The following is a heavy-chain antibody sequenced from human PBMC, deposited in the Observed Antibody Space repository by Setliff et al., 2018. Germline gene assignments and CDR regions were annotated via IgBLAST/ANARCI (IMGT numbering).Heavy chain of an antibody. CDR3: ARVGTGMDV. Sequence: PGGSLRLSCAASGFTFSSYAMHWVRQAPGKGLEYVSAISSNGGSTYYANSVKGRFTISRDNSKNTLYLQMGSLRAEDMAVYYCARVGTGMDVWGQGTTVTVS. D-gene: IGHD1-1*01. V-gene: IGHV3-64*01. J-gene: IGHJ6*02. CDR1: GFTFSSYA. CDR2: ISSNGGST.